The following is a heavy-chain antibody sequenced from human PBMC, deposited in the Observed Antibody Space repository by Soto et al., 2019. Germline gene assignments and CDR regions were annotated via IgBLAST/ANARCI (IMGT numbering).Heavy chain of an antibody. V-gene: IGHV4-61*01. CDR2: VYHTRRT. J-gene: IGHJ4*02. Sequence: PSETLSLTCTVSGGSFKSGSYSWSWIRPPPGKGLEWIGYVYHTRRTSYNPTLKSRLSISMDTSKNQFSLNLDSVTAADTAVYVCARDFAYFDSWGQGTRVTVSS. CDR3: ARDFAYFDS. D-gene: IGHD3-3*01. CDR1: GGSFKSGSYS.